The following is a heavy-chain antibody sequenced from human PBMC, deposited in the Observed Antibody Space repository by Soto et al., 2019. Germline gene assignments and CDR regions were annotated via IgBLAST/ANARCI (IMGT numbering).Heavy chain of an antibody. Sequence: SETLCLTCTVSGGSISSGGYYWSWIRQHPGKGLEWIGYIYYSGSTYYNPSLKSRVTISVDTSKDQFSLKLSSVTAADTAVYYCARAAPPSDYGDYGYYYYGLDVWGQGTTVTVSS. CDR2: IYYSGST. D-gene: IGHD4-17*01. CDR1: GGSISSGGYY. J-gene: IGHJ6*02. CDR3: ARAAPPSDYGDYGYYYYGLDV. V-gene: IGHV4-31*03.